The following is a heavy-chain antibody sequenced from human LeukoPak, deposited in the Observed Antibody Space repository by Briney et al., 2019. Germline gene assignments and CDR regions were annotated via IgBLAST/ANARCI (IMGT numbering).Heavy chain of an antibody. D-gene: IGHD6-19*01. V-gene: IGHV3-66*01. CDR2: IYSGGST. CDR3: ARTPIPQYSSGWYTSYYFDY. CDR1: GFTVSSYY. J-gene: IGHJ4*02. Sequence: GSLRLSCAASGFTVSSYYMTWVRQAPGKGLEWVSVIYSGGSTYYADSVKGRVAISRDNSKNTVFLQMNSVRAEDTAVYYCARTPIPQYSSGWYTSYYFDYWGQGTLVTVSS.